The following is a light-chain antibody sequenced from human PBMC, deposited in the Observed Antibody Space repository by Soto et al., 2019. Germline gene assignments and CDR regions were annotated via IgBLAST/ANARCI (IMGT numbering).Light chain of an antibody. Sequence: VMTQSPATLSVSPGERVTLSCRASQNIGSNLAWYQQKFGQAPRLLIYGASTRVTGIPARISGSGSGTEFTLTITSLQSEDFGVYHCQQYHNWWTFGQGTKVDIK. V-gene: IGKV3-15*01. J-gene: IGKJ1*01. CDR2: GAS. CDR3: QQYHNWWT. CDR1: QNIGSN.